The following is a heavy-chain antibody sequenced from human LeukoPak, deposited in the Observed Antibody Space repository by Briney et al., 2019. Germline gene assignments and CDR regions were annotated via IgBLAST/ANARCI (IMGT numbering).Heavy chain of an antibody. CDR2: INPNSGGT. CDR1: GYTFTGYY. CDR3: ASEKAPSTPS. J-gene: IGHJ4*02. V-gene: IGHV1-2*04. Sequence: ASVKVSCKASGYTFTGYYMHWVRQAPGQGLEWMGWINPNSGGTNYAQKFQGWVTMTRDTSISTAYMELSSLRSEDTAVYYCASEKAPSTPSWGQGTLVTVSS. D-gene: IGHD4-23*01.